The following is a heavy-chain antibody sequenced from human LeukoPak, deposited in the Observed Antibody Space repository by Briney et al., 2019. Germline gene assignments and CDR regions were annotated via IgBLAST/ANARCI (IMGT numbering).Heavy chain of an antibody. V-gene: IGHV3-23*01. CDR2: ISGSGGRT. Sequence: GGSLRLSCAASGFSVSTYAMSWVRQAPGQGLEWVSSISGSGGRTYYADSVKGRFTISRDNAKKSLYLQMNSLRAEDTAVYYCATLTVASTFDYWGQGTLVTVSS. CDR3: ATLTVASTFDY. D-gene: IGHD6-19*01. J-gene: IGHJ4*02. CDR1: GFSVSTYA.